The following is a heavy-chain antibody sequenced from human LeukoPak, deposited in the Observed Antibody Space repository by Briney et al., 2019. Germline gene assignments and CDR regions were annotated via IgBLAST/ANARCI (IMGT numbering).Heavy chain of an antibody. CDR3: ATYSLAYCGGDCYLDY. J-gene: IGHJ4*02. Sequence: GGSLRLSCAASGFTFSSYWMYWVRQPPGKGLVWVPRINSDGSSTSYADSVKGRFTISRDNAKNTLYLQMNSLGAEDTAVYYCATYSLAYCGGDCYLDYWGQGTLVTVSS. V-gene: IGHV3-74*01. CDR2: INSDGSST. D-gene: IGHD2-21*02. CDR1: GFTFSSYW.